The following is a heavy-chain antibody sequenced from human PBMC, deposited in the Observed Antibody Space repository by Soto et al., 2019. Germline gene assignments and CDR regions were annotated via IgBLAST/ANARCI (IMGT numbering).Heavy chain of an antibody. Sequence: ASVKVSCKASGGTFSIYAFSWVRQAPGQGLEWMGWIFPNSGATNYAQKFQGRVTLTRDTSLSTGYMDLTRLTSDDTAVYYCARGRSLKWNWFDRWGQGTLVTVSS. V-gene: IGHV1-2*02. D-gene: IGHD2-15*01. CDR1: GGTFSIYA. CDR2: IFPNSGAT. J-gene: IGHJ5*02. CDR3: ARGRSLKWNWFDR.